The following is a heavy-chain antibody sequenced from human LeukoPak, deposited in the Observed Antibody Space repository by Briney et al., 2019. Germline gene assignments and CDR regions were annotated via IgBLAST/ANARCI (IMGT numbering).Heavy chain of an antibody. CDR1: GYTFTGYY. V-gene: IGHV1-2*04. Sequence: ASVKVSCRASGYTFTGYYMHWVRQAPGQGLEWMGWVNPNSGGTNYAQKFQGWVTMTRDTSISTAYMELSRLRSDDTAVYYCARGSPDAFDIWGQGTMVTVSS. J-gene: IGHJ3*02. CDR2: VNPNSGGT. CDR3: ARGSPDAFDI.